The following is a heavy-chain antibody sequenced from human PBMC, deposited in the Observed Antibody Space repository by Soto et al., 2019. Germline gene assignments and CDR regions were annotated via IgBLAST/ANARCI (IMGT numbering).Heavy chain of an antibody. CDR2: ISYDGSNK. V-gene: IGHV3-30-3*01. CDR3: ARDPVATILSIDY. J-gene: IGHJ4*02. D-gene: IGHD5-12*01. CDR1: GFTFSSYA. Sequence: GGSLRLSCAASGFTFSSYAMHWVRQAPGKGLEWVAVISYDGSNKYYADSVKGRFTISRDNSKNTLYLQMNSLRAEDTAVYYCARDPVATILSIDYWGQGTLVTVSS.